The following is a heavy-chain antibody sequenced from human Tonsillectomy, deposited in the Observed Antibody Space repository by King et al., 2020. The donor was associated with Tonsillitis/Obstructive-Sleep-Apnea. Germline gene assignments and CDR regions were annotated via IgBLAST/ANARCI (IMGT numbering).Heavy chain of an antibody. Sequence: QLVQSGAEVKKPGASVKVSCKASGYTFTSYYMHWVRQAPGQGLEWMGIINPSGGSTSYAQKFKGRVTMTRDTSTSTVYMELSSLRSEETAVYYCGRGFSSGYPFDIWGQGTMVTVSS. V-gene: IGHV1-46*01. CDR1: GYTFTSYY. CDR2: INPSGGST. CDR3: GRGFSSGYPFDI. D-gene: IGHD3-22*01. J-gene: IGHJ3*02.